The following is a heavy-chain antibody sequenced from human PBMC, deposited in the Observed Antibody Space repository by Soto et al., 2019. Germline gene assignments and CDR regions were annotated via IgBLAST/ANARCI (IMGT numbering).Heavy chain of an antibody. Sequence: QVLLVQSGAEVKKPGASVKVSCKASGYTFTSYGIVWVRQAPGQGLEWMGWISTYNIDTKYAQKFKGRVTMSTDTSTTTAYMELTSLTSDDTAMYYCARGGFAYGYLDFWGQGTLATVSS. CDR3: ARGGFAYGYLDF. D-gene: IGHD5-18*01. CDR1: GYTFTSYG. J-gene: IGHJ4*02. V-gene: IGHV1-18*01. CDR2: ISTYNIDT.